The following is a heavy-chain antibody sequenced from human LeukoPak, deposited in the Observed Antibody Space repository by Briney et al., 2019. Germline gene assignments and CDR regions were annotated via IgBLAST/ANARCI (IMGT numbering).Heavy chain of an antibody. V-gene: IGHV1-46*01. CDR3: ARGAGLTAARPFYYFDY. CDR2: INPSGGST. D-gene: IGHD6-6*01. Sequence: ASVKVSCKASGYTFTSYYMHWVRQAPGQGLEWMGIINPSGGSTSYAQKFQGRVTMTRDTSTSTVYMELSSLRSEDTAVYYCARGAGLTAARPFYYFDYWGQGTLVTVPS. J-gene: IGHJ4*02. CDR1: GYTFTSYY.